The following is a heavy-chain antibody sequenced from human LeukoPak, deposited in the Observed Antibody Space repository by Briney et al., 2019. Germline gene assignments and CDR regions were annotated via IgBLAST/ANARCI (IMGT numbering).Heavy chain of an antibody. CDR1: GYSFTSYW. J-gene: IGHJ3*02. V-gene: IGHV5-51*01. Sequence: GESLKISCKGSGYSFTSYWIGWVRQMPGKGLEWMGIIYPGDSDTRYSPSFQGQVSISADKSISTAYLQWRSLKASDTAMYYCARRVKGVVDAFDIWGQGTMVTVSS. CDR3: ARRVKGVVDAFDI. D-gene: IGHD3-3*01. CDR2: IYPGDSDT.